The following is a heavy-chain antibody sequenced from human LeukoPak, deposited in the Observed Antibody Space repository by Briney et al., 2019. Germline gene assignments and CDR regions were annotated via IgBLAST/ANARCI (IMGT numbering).Heavy chain of an antibody. CDR2: IFPSGGEI. CDR3: AKAPDCGGDCYGFYYMDV. CDR1: GFTFSTFA. J-gene: IGHJ6*03. Sequence: GGSLRLSCAASGFTFSTFAMIWVRQPPGKGLEWVSSIFPSGGEIHYADSVRGRFTISRDNSKSTLYLQMNSLRAEDTAVYYCAKAPDCGGDCYGFYYMDVWGKGTTVTISS. V-gene: IGHV3-23*01. D-gene: IGHD2-21*02.